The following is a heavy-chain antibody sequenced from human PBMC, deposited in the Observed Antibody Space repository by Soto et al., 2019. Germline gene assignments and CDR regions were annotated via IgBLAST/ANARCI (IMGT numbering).Heavy chain of an antibody. V-gene: IGHV3-74*01. CDR2: INSDGSST. CDR1: GSTFSSSW. J-gene: IGHJ4*02. CDR3: EQVLVGGYFDD. D-gene: IGHD2-8*02. Sequence: EVQLVESGGGLVQPGGSLRLSCAASGSTFSSSWMHWVRQAPGKGPVWVSRINSDGSSTNYADSVEGRFTISRDNAKNTLYLQMNSLRVEDTAVYYCEQVLVGGYFDDWGQGTLVTVSS.